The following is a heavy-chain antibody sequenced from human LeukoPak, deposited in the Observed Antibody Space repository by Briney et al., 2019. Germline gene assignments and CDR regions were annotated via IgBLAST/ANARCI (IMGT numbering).Heavy chain of an antibody. J-gene: IGHJ4*02. Sequence: GGSLRLSCAASGFIFSTYPMSWVRQAPGKGLEWVSAITGSGDSTFYADSVKGRCTISRDNVKKSLYLQMNSLRAEDTAVYYCARAGYSYADYWGQGTLVTVSS. CDR2: ITGSGDST. D-gene: IGHD5-18*01. CDR1: GFIFSTYP. CDR3: ARAGYSYADY. V-gene: IGHV3-23*01.